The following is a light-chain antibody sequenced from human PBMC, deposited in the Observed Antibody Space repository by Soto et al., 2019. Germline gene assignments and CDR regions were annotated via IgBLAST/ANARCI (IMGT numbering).Light chain of an antibody. CDR3: ATWDDSLNGHVV. Sequence: QSALAQPASVSGSPGQSITISCTGTSSDVGAYDAVSWYQQHPGKAPQVIIYRGTKRPSGVSTRFSGSVSGNTASLTVSGLQAEDEADYYCATWDDSLNGHVVFGGGTKLTVL. V-gene: IGLV2-23*01. J-gene: IGLJ2*01. CDR1: SSDVGAYDA. CDR2: RGT.